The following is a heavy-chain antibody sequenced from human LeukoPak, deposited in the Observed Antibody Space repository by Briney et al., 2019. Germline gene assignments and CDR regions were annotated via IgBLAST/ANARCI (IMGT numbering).Heavy chain of an antibody. D-gene: IGHD1-26*01. V-gene: IGHV4-38-2*02. Sequence: SETLSLTCTVSGYSISSGYYWGWIRQPPGKGLEWIGSIYHSGSTYYNASLQSRVTISIDTSKNQFSLRLNSATAADTAMYYCAKSGGYGLIDCWGQGTLVTVSS. J-gene: IGHJ4*02. CDR2: IYHSGST. CDR1: GYSISSGYY. CDR3: AKSGGYGLIDC.